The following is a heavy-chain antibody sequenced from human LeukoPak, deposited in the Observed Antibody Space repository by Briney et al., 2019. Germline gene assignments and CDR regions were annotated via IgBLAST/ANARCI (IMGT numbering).Heavy chain of an antibody. J-gene: IGHJ3*02. Sequence: KPSETLSLTCAVYGGSFSGYYWSWIRQPPGKGLEWIGEINHSGSTNYNPSLKSRVTISVDTSKNQFSLKLSSVTAADTAVYYCARGLRLRPPRFDIWGQGTMVTVSS. CDR1: GGSFSGYY. D-gene: IGHD2-15*01. V-gene: IGHV4-34*01. CDR3: ARGLRLRPPRFDI. CDR2: INHSGST.